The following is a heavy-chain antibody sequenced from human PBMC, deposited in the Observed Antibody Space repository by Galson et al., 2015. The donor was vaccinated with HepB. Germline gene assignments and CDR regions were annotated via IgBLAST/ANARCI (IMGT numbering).Heavy chain of an antibody. CDR2: FDPEDGET. CDR3: ATGPTNWGSDFDY. J-gene: IGHJ4*02. V-gene: IGHV1-24*01. CDR1: GYTLTELS. D-gene: IGHD7-27*01. Sequence: SVKVSCKVSGYTLTELSMHWVRQAPGKGLEWMGGFDPEDGETIYAQKFQGRVTMTEDTSTDTAYMELSSLRSEDTAVYYCATGPTNWGSDFDYWGQGTLVTVSS.